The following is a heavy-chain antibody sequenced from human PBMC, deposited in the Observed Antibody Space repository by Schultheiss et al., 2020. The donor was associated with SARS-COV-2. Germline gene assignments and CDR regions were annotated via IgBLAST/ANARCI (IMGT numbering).Heavy chain of an antibody. CDR2: IVWNSGRI. V-gene: IGHV3-9*01. D-gene: IGHD6-13*01. J-gene: IGHJ4*02. CDR3: ARDNSSSWTFLDY. Sequence: GGSLRLSCAASGFTFGDYAMHWVRQAPGKGLEWVSGIVWNSGRIVYADSVKGRFTISRHNSKNTLYLQMNSLRAEDTAVYYCARDNSSSWTFLDYWGQGTLVTVSS. CDR1: GFTFGDYA.